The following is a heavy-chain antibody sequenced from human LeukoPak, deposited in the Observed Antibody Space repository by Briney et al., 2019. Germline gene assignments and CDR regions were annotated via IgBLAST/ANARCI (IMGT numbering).Heavy chain of an antibody. Sequence: GGSLRLSCAASGFTFSSYWMSWVGQAPGKGLEGVANIKQDGSEKYYVDSVKGRATISRDNAKKSLYLQMNSLRAEDRGVYYCAREYAYCSSTSCYQVYYYMDVWGKGTTVTVSS. CDR3: AREYAYCSSTSCYQVYYYMDV. V-gene: IGHV3-7*01. CDR1: GFTFSSYW. CDR2: IKQDGSEK. J-gene: IGHJ6*03. D-gene: IGHD2-2*01.